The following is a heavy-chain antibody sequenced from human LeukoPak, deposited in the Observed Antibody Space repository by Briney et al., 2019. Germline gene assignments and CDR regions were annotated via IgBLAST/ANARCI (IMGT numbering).Heavy chain of an antibody. D-gene: IGHD4-23*01. Sequence: ASVKVSCKASGYTFTSYYMHWVRQAPGQGLEWMGWINPNSGGTNYAQKFQGRVTMTRDTSISTAYMELSRLRSDDTAVYYCARASWVKYYYYMDVWGKGTTVTISS. V-gene: IGHV1-2*02. CDR3: ARASWVKYYYYMDV. J-gene: IGHJ6*03. CDR1: GYTFTSYY. CDR2: INPNSGGT.